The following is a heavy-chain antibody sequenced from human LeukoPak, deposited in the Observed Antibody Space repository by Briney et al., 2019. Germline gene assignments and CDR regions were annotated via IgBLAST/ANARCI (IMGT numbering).Heavy chain of an antibody. CDR3: VRGPYGSSISNWFDP. Sequence: SETLSLTCTVSGGSISRFYWSWIRQTPGKGLEWIGYIYYNGDTHYNPSLNSRLSMSVDTPKKQFSLNLRSVTAADTAVYYCVRGPYGSSISNWFDPWGQGLLVTVSS. CDR1: GGSISRFY. CDR2: IYYNGDT. J-gene: IGHJ5*02. V-gene: IGHV4-59*01. D-gene: IGHD3-10*01.